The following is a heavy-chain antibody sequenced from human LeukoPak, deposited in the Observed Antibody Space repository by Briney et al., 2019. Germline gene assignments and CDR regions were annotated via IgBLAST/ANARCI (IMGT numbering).Heavy chain of an antibody. CDR2: INHSGST. CDR3: ARVRGSGSYYNFGYDY. D-gene: IGHD3-10*01. Sequence: SETLSLTCAVYGGSFSGYYWSWIRQPPGKGLEWIGEINHSGSTNYNPSLKSRVTISVDTSKNQFSLKLSSVTAADTAVYHCARVRGSGSYYNFGYDYWGQGTLVTVSS. CDR1: GGSFSGYY. V-gene: IGHV4-34*01. J-gene: IGHJ4*02.